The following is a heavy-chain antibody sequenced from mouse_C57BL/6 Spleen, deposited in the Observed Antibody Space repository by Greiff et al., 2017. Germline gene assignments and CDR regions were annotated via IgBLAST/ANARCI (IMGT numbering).Heavy chain of an antibody. Sequence: VQLQQSGPELVKPGASVKISCKASGYSFTGYYMNWVKQSPEKSLEWIGEINPSTGGTTYNQKFKAKATLTVDKSSSTAYMQLKSLTSEDSAVYYCARERTDFDVWGTGTTVTVSS. CDR3: ARERTDFDV. V-gene: IGHV1-42*01. CDR2: INPSTGGT. CDR1: GYSFTGYY. J-gene: IGHJ1*03.